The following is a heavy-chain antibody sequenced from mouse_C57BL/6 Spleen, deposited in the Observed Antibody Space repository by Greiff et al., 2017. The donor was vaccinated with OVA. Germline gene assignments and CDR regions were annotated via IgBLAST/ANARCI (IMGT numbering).Heavy chain of an antibody. CDR3: ARKEDYSKSQYPHYYAMDY. V-gene: IGHV2-9-1*01. CDR2: IWTGGGT. D-gene: IGHD2-5*01. CDR1: GFSLTSYA. Sequence: VMLVESGPGLVAPSQSLSITCTVSGFSLTSYAISWVRQPPGKGLEWLGVIWTGGGTNYNSALKYRLSISKDNSKSQVFLKMNSLQTDDTARYYCARKEDYSKSQYPHYYAMDYWGQGTSVTVSS. J-gene: IGHJ4*01.